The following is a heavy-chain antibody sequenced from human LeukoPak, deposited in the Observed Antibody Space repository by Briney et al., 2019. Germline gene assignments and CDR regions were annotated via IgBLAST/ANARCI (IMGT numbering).Heavy chain of an antibody. Sequence: PGVSLRLSCAASGFTFSSYEMHWGRQATGKGLEWGSVIGTAVDTYYPGSVKGRFTISRENAKNCLYLQMNSLRAGDTAVYYCARGRGAHQLLDDDGFDIWGQGTMVTVSS. V-gene: IGHV3-13*01. CDR3: ARGRGAHQLLDDDGFDI. D-gene: IGHD2-2*01. J-gene: IGHJ3*02. CDR2: IGTAVDT. CDR1: GFTFSSYE.